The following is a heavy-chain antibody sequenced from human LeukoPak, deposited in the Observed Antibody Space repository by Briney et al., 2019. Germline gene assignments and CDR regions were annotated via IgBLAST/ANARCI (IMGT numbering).Heavy chain of an antibody. V-gene: IGHV3-7*01. Sequence: TGGSLRPSRVVSGYSFSTNMMTWVRQAPGKGLEWVATILPAGKESYRVESVKGRFTVSRDNAKNLLFLQMNSLRADDTAVYYCMSAHVYWGQGTLVTVSS. CDR3: MSAHVY. J-gene: IGHJ4*02. CDR2: ILPAGKES. CDR1: GYSFSTNM.